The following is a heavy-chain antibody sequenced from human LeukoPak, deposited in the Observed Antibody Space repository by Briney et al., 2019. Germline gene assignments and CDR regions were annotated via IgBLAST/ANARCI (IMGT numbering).Heavy chain of an antibody. CDR1: GCTFSSYG. V-gene: IGHV3-30*18. CDR2: ISYDGTIQ. D-gene: IGHD4-17*01. Sequence: WESLTLTCTASGCTFSSYGMHWVRQAPRTGLELVAVISYDGTIQYYADSVKGRFTVSRDNSKTTLYLQVNRLRAEDTAVYYCANYGDRFYFDSWGQGTLVTVSS. J-gene: IGHJ4*02. CDR3: ANYGDRFYFDS.